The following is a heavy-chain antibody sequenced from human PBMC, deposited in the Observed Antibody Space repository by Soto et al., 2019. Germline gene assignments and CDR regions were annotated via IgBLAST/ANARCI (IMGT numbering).Heavy chain of an antibody. CDR2: INHSGTT. CDR3: ASYHYLDLWTGSRHYMDV. V-gene: IGHV4-34*01. Sequence: PSETLSLTCAFYGLSLSGYYWIWVRQSTGKGLEWIGEINHSGTTNYNPSLKTRVTISADTSKHQFSLRLSSVTAADSAVYYCASYHYLDLWTGSRHYMDVWGRGTTVTVSS. CDR1: GLSLSGYY. J-gene: IGHJ6*03. D-gene: IGHD3-9*01.